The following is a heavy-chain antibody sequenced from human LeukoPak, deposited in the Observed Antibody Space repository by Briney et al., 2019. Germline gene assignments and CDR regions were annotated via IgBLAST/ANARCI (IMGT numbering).Heavy chain of an antibody. Sequence: PGESLRLSCVASGFAVSNSYMSWVRQAPGKGLEWVSVSYTGGGTYYADSVKGRFTISRDNSKNTLYLQMNSLRAEDTAVYYCARERFGSESFDFWGQGSLVTVSS. CDR1: GFAVSNSY. V-gene: IGHV3-53*01. D-gene: IGHD3-10*01. J-gene: IGHJ4*02. CDR2: SYTGGGT. CDR3: ARERFGSESFDF.